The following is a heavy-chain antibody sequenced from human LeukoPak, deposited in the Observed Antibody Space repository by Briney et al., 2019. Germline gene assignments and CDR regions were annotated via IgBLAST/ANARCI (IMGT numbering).Heavy chain of an antibody. D-gene: IGHD6-13*01. CDR1: GYTFTSYG. CDR3: ATSLGAGSDAFAL. CDR2: INTNTGRP. V-gene: IGHV7-4-1*02. Sequence: APVKVSCKASGYTFTSYGISWGRQAPGQGLEWVGWINTNTGRPTYAQGFTPRFVFSLDTSVSTAFLQISTLRPADTAIYYCATSLGAGSDAFALWGQGTMVTVSS. J-gene: IGHJ3*01.